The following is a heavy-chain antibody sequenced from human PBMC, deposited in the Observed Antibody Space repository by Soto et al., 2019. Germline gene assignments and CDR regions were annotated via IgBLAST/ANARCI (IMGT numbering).Heavy chain of an antibody. D-gene: IGHD3-22*01. Sequence: GGSLRLSCAASGFTFSAYAMQWVRQAPGKGLEWVAVISFDGKNEGYADSVKGRFTISRDNSKNTLYLLMNSLRAEDTAVYYCARIDTRSMIVYWGQGALVTVSS. CDR3: ARIDTRSMIVY. CDR2: ISFDGKNE. V-gene: IGHV3-30*04. CDR1: GFTFSAYA. J-gene: IGHJ4*02.